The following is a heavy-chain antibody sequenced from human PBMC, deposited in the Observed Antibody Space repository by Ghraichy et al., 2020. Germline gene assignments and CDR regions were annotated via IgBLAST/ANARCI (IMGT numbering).Heavy chain of an antibody. J-gene: IGHJ6*02. CDR1: GFTFGDYA. V-gene: IGHV3-49*03. D-gene: IGHD3-10*01. Sequence: GGSLRLSCTASGFTFGDYAMSWFRQAPGKGLEWVGFIRSKAYGGTTEYAASVKGRFTISRDDSKSIAYLQMNSLKTEDTAVYYCTTEYYYGSGSYYNLRCPDVWGQGTTVTVSS. CDR2: IRSKAYGGTT. CDR3: TTEYYYGSGSYYNLRCPDV.